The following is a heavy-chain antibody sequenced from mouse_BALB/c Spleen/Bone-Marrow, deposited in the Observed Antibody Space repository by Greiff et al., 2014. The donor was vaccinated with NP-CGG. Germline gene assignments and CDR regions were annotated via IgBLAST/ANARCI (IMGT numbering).Heavy chain of an antibody. Sequence: VQLQQPGPELVKPGPSVKISCKASGYSFTGYYMHWVKQSHGKSLEWIGEINPYNGGTSYNQKFKGKATLTVDTSSSTAFMELHSLTSEDSLVYYCARRLNGNNAYWGQGTLVTVSA. CDR3: ARRLNGNNAY. D-gene: IGHD2-1*01. CDR2: INPYNGGT. J-gene: IGHJ3*01. V-gene: IGHV1S30*01. CDR1: GYSFTGYY.